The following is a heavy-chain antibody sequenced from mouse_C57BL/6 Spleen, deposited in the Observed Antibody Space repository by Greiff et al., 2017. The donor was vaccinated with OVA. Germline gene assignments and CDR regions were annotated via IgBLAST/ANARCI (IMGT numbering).Heavy chain of an antibody. Sequence: EVQLHQSGPELVKPGASVKISCKASGYTFTDYYMNWVKQSHGKSLEWIGDINTNNGGTSYNQKFKGKATLTVDKSSSTAYMELLSLTPEDAAVYYCARIGRITTVVATRYFDVWGTGTTVTVSS. CDR2: INTNNGGT. CDR3: ARIGRITTVVATRYFDV. V-gene: IGHV1-26*01. D-gene: IGHD1-1*01. CDR1: GYTFTDYY. J-gene: IGHJ1*03.